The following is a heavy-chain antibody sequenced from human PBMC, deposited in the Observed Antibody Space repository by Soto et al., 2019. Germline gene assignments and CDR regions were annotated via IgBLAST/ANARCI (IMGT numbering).Heavy chain of an antibody. CDR3: AREQYSSGGDFDY. CDR2: IYYSGST. V-gene: IGHV4-30-4*01. CDR1: GGSISSGDYY. Sequence: SETLSLTCTVSGGSISSGDYYWSWIRQPPGKGLEWIGYIYYSGSTYYNPSLKSRVTISVDTSKNQFSLKLSSVTAADTAVYYCAREQYSSGGDFDYWGQGTLVTVSS. J-gene: IGHJ4*02. D-gene: IGHD6-19*01.